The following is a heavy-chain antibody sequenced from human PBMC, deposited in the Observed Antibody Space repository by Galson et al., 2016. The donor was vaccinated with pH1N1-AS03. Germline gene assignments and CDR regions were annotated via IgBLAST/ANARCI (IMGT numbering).Heavy chain of an antibody. CDR3: ARDASHSGSAWYYFDD. J-gene: IGHJ4*02. CDR1: GFTFSNYW. D-gene: IGHD6-19*01. CDR2: INNDGRSI. V-gene: IGHV3-74*01. Sequence: SLRLSCAASGFTFSNYWMHWVRQAPGKGLVWVSRINNDGRSINYVDSVTGRFTISRDNAKNSLFLQMNSLRAEDTAVYYCARDASHSGSAWYYFDDWGQGILVTVSS.